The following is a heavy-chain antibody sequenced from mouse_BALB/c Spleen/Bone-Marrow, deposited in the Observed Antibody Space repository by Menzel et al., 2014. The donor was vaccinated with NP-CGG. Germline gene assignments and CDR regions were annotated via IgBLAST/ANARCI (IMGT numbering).Heavy chain of an antibody. D-gene: IGHD1-2*01. J-gene: IGHJ3*01. V-gene: IGHV1-69*02. CDR1: GYTFTSYW. CDR3: ARRGYGYGFAY. CDR2: IDPSDSET. Sequence: QVQLQHPGAELVKPGAPVKLSCKASGYTFTSYWMNWVKQRPGRGLEWIGRIDPSDSETHYNQKFKDKATLTVDKSSSTAYIQLSSLTSEDSAVYYCARRGYGYGFAYWGQGTLVTVSA.